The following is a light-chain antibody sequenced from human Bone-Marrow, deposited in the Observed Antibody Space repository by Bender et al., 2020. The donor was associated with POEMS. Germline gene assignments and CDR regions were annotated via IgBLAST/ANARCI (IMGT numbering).Light chain of an antibody. CDR1: SSDVGGYNY. V-gene: IGLV2-14*01. Sequence: QSALTQPRSVSGSPGQSVTISCIGTSSDVGGYNYVSWYQQHPGKAPKLMIYDVSNRPSGVSNRFSGSKSGNTASLTIAGLQAEDEADYYCSSYTSSSTVVFGGGTKLTVL. CDR2: DVS. CDR3: SSYTSSSTVV. J-gene: IGLJ2*01.